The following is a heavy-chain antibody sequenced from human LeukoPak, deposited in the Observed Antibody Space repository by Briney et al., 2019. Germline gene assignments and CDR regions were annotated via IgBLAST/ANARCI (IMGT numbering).Heavy chain of an antibody. Sequence: SETLSLTCAVYGGSFSGYYWSWIRQPPGKGLEWIGEIYHSGSTNYNPSLKSRVTISVDKSKNQFSLKLSSVTAADTAVYYCAREGIAARMDNWFDPWGQGTLVTVSS. V-gene: IGHV4-34*01. CDR2: IYHSGST. CDR1: GGSFSGYY. D-gene: IGHD6-6*01. CDR3: AREGIAARMDNWFDP. J-gene: IGHJ5*02.